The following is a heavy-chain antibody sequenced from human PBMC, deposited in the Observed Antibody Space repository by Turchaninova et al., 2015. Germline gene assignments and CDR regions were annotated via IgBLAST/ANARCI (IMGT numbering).Heavy chain of an antibody. J-gene: IGHJ4*02. CDR1: GYSISSGYY. CDR2: IYHSGST. V-gene: IGHV4-38-2*01. Sequence: QVQLQESGPGLVKPSETLSLTCAVSGYSISSGYYWGWIRQPPGKGLEWIASIYHSGSTYYNPSLKSRVTRSVDTSKNQFSLKLSAVTAADTAVYYCARQWYSSGQYYFDYWGQGTLVTVSS. CDR3: ARQWYSSGQYYFDY. D-gene: IGHD6-19*01.